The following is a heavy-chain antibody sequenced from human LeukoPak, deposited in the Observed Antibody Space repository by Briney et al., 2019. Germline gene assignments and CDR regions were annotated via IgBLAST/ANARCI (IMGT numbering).Heavy chain of an antibody. CDR3: ARVYYAGRFYP. CDR1: GYTFTSYA. CDR2: FNAGNGNA. D-gene: IGHD2-8*01. J-gene: IGHJ5*02. V-gene: IGHV1-3*01. Sequence: GASGKVSCTASGYTFTSYAIHWVREAPGQRLEWMGWFNAGNGNAKYSQKFQGRVTITKDTSASTAYMELSSLRSEDTAVYYCARVYYAGRFYPWGQGTLVTVSS.